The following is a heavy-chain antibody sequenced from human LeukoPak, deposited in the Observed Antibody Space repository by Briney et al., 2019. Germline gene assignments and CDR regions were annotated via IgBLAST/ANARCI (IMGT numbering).Heavy chain of an antibody. J-gene: IGHJ5*02. CDR1: GGTFSSYA. V-gene: IGHV1-69*13. D-gene: IGHD3-9*01. Sequence: ASVKVSCKASGGTFSSYAISWVRQAPGQGLEWMGGIIPIFGTANYAQKFQGRVTITADESTSAAYMELSSLRSEDTAVYYCARDPNYDILTGYPNWFDPWGQGTLVTVSS. CDR2: IIPIFGTA. CDR3: ARDPNYDILTGYPNWFDP.